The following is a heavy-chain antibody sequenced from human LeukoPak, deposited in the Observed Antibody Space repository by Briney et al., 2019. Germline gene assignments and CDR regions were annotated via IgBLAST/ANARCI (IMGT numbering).Heavy chain of an antibody. Sequence: GGSLRLSCAVSGFTFNNAWMNWVRQAPGKGLEWVGRIKSKTDGGTTDYAAPVKGRFTISRDDSKNTVYLQMNSLRAEDTAIYYCAREGGNGWYSGWFDPWGQGTLVTVSS. V-gene: IGHV3-15*01. J-gene: IGHJ5*02. D-gene: IGHD6-19*01. CDR1: GFTFNNAW. CDR3: AREGGNGWYSGWFDP. CDR2: IKSKTDGGTT.